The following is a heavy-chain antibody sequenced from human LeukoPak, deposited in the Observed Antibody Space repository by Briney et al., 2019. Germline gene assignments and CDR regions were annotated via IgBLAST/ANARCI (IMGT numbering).Heavy chain of an antibody. CDR2: ISRSGSTK. V-gene: IGHV3-11*01. CDR1: GFTFSDYN. D-gene: IGHD1-26*01. CDR3: AKGLLGASSN. J-gene: IGHJ4*02. Sequence: GGSLRLSCAASGFTFSDYNMRWIRQAPGKGLEWVSSISRSGSTKYYADSVKGRFTISRDNAKNSLFLQVNSLRAEDTAVYYCAKGLLGASSNWGQGTLVTVSS.